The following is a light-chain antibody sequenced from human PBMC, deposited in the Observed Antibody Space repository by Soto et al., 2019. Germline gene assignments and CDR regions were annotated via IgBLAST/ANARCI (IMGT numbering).Light chain of an antibody. CDR2: GAS. J-gene: IGKJ1*01. Sequence: EIVLTQSPGTLSLSPGERATLACRASQSVSSNYLAWYQQKPGQAPRHLIYGASSRATGIPDRFSGSGAGTDFTLTISRLEPADFAVYYCQQYGSSPWTFGQGTKVEIK. V-gene: IGKV3-20*01. CDR3: QQYGSSPWT. CDR1: QSVSSNY.